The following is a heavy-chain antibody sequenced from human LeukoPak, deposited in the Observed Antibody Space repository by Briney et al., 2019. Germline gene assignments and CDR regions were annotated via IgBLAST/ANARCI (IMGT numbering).Heavy chain of an antibody. CDR2: VSAYNGNT. Sequence: ASVKVSCKASGYTFTSYGINWVRQAPGQGLEWMGWVSAYNGNTNYAQKLQGRVTMTTDTSTSTAYMELRSLRSDDTAVYYCARDTPYCSSTSCYSDYWGQGTLVTVSS. V-gene: IGHV1-18*01. CDR1: GYTFTSYG. D-gene: IGHD2-2*01. J-gene: IGHJ4*02. CDR3: ARDTPYCSSTSCYSDY.